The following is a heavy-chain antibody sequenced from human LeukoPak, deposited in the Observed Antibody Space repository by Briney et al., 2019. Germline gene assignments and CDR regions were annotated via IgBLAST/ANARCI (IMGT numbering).Heavy chain of an antibody. CDR2: IRYDGSNK. J-gene: IGHJ6*03. V-gene: IGHV3-30*02. D-gene: IGHD1-26*01. Sequence: PGGSLRLSCAASGFTFSSYAMHWVRQAPGKGLEWVAFIRYDGSNKYYADSVKGRFTISRDNSKNTLYLQMNSLRAEDTAVYYCAKRQYSGSYDWDYYYMDVWGKGTTVTISS. CDR3: AKRQYSGSYDWDYYYMDV. CDR1: GFTFSSYA.